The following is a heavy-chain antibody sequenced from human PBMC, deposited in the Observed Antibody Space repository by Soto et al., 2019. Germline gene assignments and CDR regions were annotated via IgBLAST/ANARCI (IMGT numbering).Heavy chain of an antibody. CDR3: AKAYFVWSSEQPYHFDY. V-gene: IGHV3-23*01. J-gene: IGHJ4*02. CDR1: GFTFSNYA. CDR2: ISGSGGRS. Sequence: EVQLLDSGGGLVQPGGSLRLSCAASGFTFSNYAMTWVRQGPGKGLEWVSGISGSGGRSYYADSVKGRFTISRDNSKSTLFLQMNSRIAEDTAVYYCAKAYFVWSSEQPYHFDYWGQGTLVTVSS. D-gene: IGHD3-16*01.